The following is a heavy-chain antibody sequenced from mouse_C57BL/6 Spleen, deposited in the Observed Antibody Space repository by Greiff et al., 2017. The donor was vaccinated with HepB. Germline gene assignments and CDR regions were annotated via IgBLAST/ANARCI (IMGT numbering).Heavy chain of an antibody. CDR3: ARDLSRGSWFAY. D-gene: IGHD2-3*01. Sequence: EVNLVESGGGLVKPGGSLKLSCAASGFTFSSYAMSWVRQTPEKRLEWVATISDGGSYTYYPDNVKGRFTISRDNAKNNLYLQMSHLKSEDTAMYYCARDLSRGSWFAYWGQGTLVTVSA. V-gene: IGHV5-4*01. CDR2: ISDGGSYT. J-gene: IGHJ3*01. CDR1: GFTFSSYA.